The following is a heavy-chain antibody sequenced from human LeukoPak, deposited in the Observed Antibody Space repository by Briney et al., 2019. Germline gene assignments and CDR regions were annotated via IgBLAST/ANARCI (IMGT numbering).Heavy chain of an antibody. D-gene: IGHD3-22*01. CDR1: GITLSNYG. CDR3: AKRGVVIRVILVGFHKEAYYFDS. Sequence: GGSLRLSCAVSGITLSNYGRGWFLQAPGKGRKWFPGIGGVVVRTTYADSVKGRFTISGDNPKNTLYLQMNSLRAEDTAVYFCAKRGVVIRVILVGFHKEAYYFDSWGQGALVTVSS. V-gene: IGHV3-23*01. CDR2: IGGVVVRT. J-gene: IGHJ4*02.